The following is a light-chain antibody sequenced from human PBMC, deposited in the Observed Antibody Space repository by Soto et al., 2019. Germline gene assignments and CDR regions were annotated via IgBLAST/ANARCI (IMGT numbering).Light chain of an antibody. CDR3: QQYGSSPVT. V-gene: IGKV3-20*01. CDR2: GAS. CDR1: QSVSSSY. Sequence: EVVLTQSPGTLSLSPGERATLSCWASQSVSSSYLAWYQQKPGQAPRLLIYGASSRATGIPYRFSGSGSGTDFTLTIGRLEPEDFAVYYCQQYGSSPVTFAGGTKVEIK. J-gene: IGKJ4*01.